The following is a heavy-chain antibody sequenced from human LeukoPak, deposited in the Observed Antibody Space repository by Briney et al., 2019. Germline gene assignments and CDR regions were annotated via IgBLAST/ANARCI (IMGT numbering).Heavy chain of an antibody. CDR3: VKERGPFDAFDI. V-gene: IGHV3-33*06. CDR2: IWSDGNNK. CDR1: GFTFSTYG. J-gene: IGHJ3*02. Sequence: PGGSLRLSCAATGFTFSTYGMHWVRQAPGKGLEWVAVIWSDGNNKFYADSVKGRFTFSRDNSRNTLSLQMNSLRAEDTAVYYCVKERGPFDAFDIWGQGTMVTASS.